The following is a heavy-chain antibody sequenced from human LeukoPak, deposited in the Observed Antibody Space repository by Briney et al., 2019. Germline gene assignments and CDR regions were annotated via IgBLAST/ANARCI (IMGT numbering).Heavy chain of an antibody. D-gene: IGHD3-16*01. CDR3: ARGSWGSGVLSWFDP. Sequence: GGPLRLSCAASGFTFSSYSMNWVRQAPGKGLEWVSYISSSSSTIYYADSVKGRFTISRDNAKNSLYLQMNSLRAEDTAVYYCARGSWGSGVLSWFDPWGQGTLVTVSS. CDR2: ISSSSSTI. V-gene: IGHV3-48*01. CDR1: GFTFSSYS. J-gene: IGHJ5*02.